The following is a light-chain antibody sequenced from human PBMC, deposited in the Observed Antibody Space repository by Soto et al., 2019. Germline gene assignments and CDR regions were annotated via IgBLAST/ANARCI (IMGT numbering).Light chain of an antibody. Sequence: DIVMTQSPDSLAVSLGESATINCKSSQIVLYSSNNKNYLAWYQQKPGQPPKLLIYWASTRESGVPDRFSGSGSGTDFTLTISSLQAEDVAVYYCQQYYSTPPTFGQGTKVDIK. CDR2: WAS. CDR3: QQYYSTPPT. V-gene: IGKV4-1*01. CDR1: QIVLYSSNNKNY. J-gene: IGKJ1*01.